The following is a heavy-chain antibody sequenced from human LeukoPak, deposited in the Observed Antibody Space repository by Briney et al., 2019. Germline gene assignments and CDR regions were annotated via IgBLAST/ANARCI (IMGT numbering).Heavy chain of an antibody. Sequence: PSETLSLTCTVSGGSISSYYWSWIRQPPGKGLEWIGYIYYSGSTNYNPSLKSRVTISVDTSKNQFSLKLSSVTAADTAVYYCARGAAAAPWAFDIWGQGTMVTVSS. J-gene: IGHJ3*02. D-gene: IGHD6-13*01. CDR2: IYYSGST. V-gene: IGHV4-59*08. CDR3: ARGAAAAPWAFDI. CDR1: GGSISSYY.